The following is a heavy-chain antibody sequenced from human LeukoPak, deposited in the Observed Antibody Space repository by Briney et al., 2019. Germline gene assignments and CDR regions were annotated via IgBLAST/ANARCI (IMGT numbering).Heavy chain of an antibody. V-gene: IGHV4-4*02. CDR2: IYHSGST. Sequence: SGTLSLTCAVSGGSISSSNWWSWVRQPPGKGLEWIGEIYHSGSTNYNPYLKSRVTISVDKSKNQFSLKLSSVTAEDTAVYYCARVPSSGYSPFDYWGQGTLVTVSS. J-gene: IGHJ4*02. CDR1: GGSISSSNW. CDR3: ARVPSSGYSPFDY. D-gene: IGHD3-22*01.